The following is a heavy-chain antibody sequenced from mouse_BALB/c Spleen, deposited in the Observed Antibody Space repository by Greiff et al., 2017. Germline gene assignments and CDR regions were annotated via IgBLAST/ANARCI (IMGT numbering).Heavy chain of an antibody. CDR1: GYTFTSYT. D-gene: IGHD4-1*01. J-gene: IGHJ4*01. CDR3: ARWDPYAMDY. Sequence: QVHVKQSGAELARPGASVKMSCKASGYTFTSYTMHWVKQRPGQGLEWIGYINPSSGYTNYNQKFKDKATLTADKSSSTAYMQLSSLTSEDSAVYYCARWDPYAMDYWGQGTSVTVSS. V-gene: IGHV1-4*01. CDR2: INPSSGYT.